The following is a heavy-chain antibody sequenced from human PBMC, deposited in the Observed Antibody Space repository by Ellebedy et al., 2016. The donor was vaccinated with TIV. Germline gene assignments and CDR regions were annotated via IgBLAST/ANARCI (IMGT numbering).Heavy chain of an antibody. CDR1: GYTFTTYA. J-gene: IGHJ4*02. V-gene: IGHV1-3*01. CDR3: VRGGYYYGSASYYPFDY. D-gene: IGHD3-10*01. Sequence: ASVKVSXXTSGYTFTTYAMHWVRQAPGQRLEWMGWINAGNGHTIYSQKFQGRVTVTRNTSISTAYMELSSLRSEDTAVYYCVRGGYYYGSASYYPFDYWGPGTLVTVSS. CDR2: INAGNGHT.